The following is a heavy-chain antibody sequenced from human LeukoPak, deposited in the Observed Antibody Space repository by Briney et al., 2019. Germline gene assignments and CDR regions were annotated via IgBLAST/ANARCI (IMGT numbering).Heavy chain of an antibody. V-gene: IGHV1-8*02. CDR1: GGTFSSYA. Sequence: ASVKVSCKASGGTFSSYAISWVRQAPGQGLEWMGWMNPNSANTDYAQKFQGRVTMTRNTSASTAYMELSSLSSEDAAVYYCAREGRIAAAGTWTYYYYGMDVWGQGTTVTVSS. CDR3: AREGRIAAAGTWTYYYYGMDV. CDR2: MNPNSANT. J-gene: IGHJ6*02. D-gene: IGHD6-13*01.